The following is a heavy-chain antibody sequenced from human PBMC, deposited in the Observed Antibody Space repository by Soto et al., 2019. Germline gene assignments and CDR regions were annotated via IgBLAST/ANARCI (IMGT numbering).Heavy chain of an antibody. V-gene: IGHV1-8*01. J-gene: IGHJ4*02. CDR3: ARNDYIWGSYRYPFDY. D-gene: IGHD3-16*02. CDR2: MNPNSGNT. Sequence: QVQLVQPGAEVKKPGASVKVSCKASGYTFTSYDINWVRQATGQGLEWMGWMNPNSGNTGYAQKFQGRVTMTRNTSISTAYMELSSLRSEDTAVYYCARNDYIWGSYRYPFDYWGQGTLVTVSS. CDR1: GYTFTSYD.